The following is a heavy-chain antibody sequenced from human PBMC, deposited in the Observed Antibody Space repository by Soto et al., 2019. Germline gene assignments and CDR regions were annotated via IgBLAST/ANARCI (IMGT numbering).Heavy chain of an antibody. CDR3: ARGPIAMYYFDH. CDR2: IGGSGGST. J-gene: IGHJ4*02. D-gene: IGHD2-21*01. CDR1: GFTFSSYA. V-gene: IGHV3-23*01. Sequence: PGGSLRLSCAASGFTFSSYAMSWVRQAPGKGLKWVSAIGGSGGSTYYADSVKGRFTISRDNSKNTLYLQMNSLRAEDTAVYYCARGPIAMYYFDHWGLGTLVTVSS.